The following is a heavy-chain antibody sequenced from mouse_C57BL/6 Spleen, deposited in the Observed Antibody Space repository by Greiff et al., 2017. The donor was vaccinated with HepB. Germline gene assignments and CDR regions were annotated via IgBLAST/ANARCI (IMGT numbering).Heavy chain of an antibody. CDR3: ARNDYDFAWFAY. CDR2: IWSGGST. V-gene: IGHV2-2*01. J-gene: IGHJ3*01. Sequence: QVQLKESGPGLVQPSQSLSITCTVSGFSFTSYGVHWVRQSPGKGLEWLGVIWSGGSTDYNAAFISRLSISKDNSKSQVFLKMNSQQADDTAIYYCARNDYDFAWFAYWGQGTLVTVSA. D-gene: IGHD2-4*01. CDR1: GFSFTSYG.